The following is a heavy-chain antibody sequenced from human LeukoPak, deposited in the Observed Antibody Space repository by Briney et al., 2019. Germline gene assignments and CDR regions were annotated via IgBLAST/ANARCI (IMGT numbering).Heavy chain of an antibody. CDR2: VKIKTEGGSA. Sequence: PGGSLRLSCAASGFIFSDAWMSWVRQAPGKGLEWVGHVKIKTEGGSADYSAPVRGRFTISRDDSKNTLYLQMNSLTTEDTAVYYCAKTGAVAPLNWFDPWGQGTLVTVSS. D-gene: IGHD6-19*01. CDR1: GFIFSDAW. J-gene: IGHJ5*02. V-gene: IGHV3-15*01. CDR3: AKTGAVAPLNWFDP.